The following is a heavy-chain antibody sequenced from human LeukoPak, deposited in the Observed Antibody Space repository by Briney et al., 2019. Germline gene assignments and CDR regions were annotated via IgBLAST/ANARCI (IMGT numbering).Heavy chain of an antibody. CDR2: ISATRGNT. J-gene: IGHJ4*02. V-gene: IGHV3-23*01. CDR3: AKGSSTTCPCYRDH. D-gene: IGHD2-2*01. Sequence: PGGSLRLSCVASGFTFTNYVMSWVRQPPGKGLEWVSAISATRGNTYYADSVQGRFSISRDNSKNTLYLQMNSLRAEDMAVYYCAKGSSTTCPCYRDHWGQGTLVTVSS. CDR1: GFTFTNYV.